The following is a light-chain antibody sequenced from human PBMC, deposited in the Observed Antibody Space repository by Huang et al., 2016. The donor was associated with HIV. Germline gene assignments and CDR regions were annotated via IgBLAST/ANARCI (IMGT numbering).Light chain of an antibody. CDR1: QSINNN. CDR2: GAS. J-gene: IGKJ2*01. V-gene: IGKV3-15*01. Sequence: EIVMTQSPATLSVSPGERATLSCRASQSINNNFAWYQQKPGQAPRLLIYGASTRATDIPARFSGSGSGTDFTLTINSLQSEDSAVYYCQQYDNWPETFGQGTKLEIK. CDR3: QQYDNWPET.